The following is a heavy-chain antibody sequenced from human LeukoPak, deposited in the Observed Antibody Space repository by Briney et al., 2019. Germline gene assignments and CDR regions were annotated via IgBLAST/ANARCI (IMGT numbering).Heavy chain of an antibody. CDR1: GFIFSNYA. J-gene: IGHJ4*02. Sequence: GGSLRLSCAASGFIFSNYAMSWVRQAPGKGLQWVSAFSGSGGSTYYADSVKGRFTISRDNSRNTLYLQMNSLRAEDTAVYYCARGSIQFGGVIGPIDYWGQGTLVTVSS. V-gene: IGHV3-23*01. CDR2: FSGSGGST. CDR3: ARGSIQFGGVIGPIDY. D-gene: IGHD3-16*02.